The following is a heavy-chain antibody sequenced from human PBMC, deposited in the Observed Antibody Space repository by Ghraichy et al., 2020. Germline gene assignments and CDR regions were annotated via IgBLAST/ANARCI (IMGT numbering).Heavy chain of an antibody. J-gene: IGHJ6*02. D-gene: IGHD6-19*01. Sequence: SETLSLTCAVYGGSFSGYYWSWIRQPPGKGLEWIGEINHSGSTNYNPSLKSRVTISVDTSKNQFSLKLSSVTAADTAVYYCARGTKQWLVPYYYYYGMDVWGQGTTVTVSS. V-gene: IGHV4-34*01. CDR1: GGSFSGYY. CDR3: ARGTKQWLVPYYYYYGMDV. CDR2: INHSGST.